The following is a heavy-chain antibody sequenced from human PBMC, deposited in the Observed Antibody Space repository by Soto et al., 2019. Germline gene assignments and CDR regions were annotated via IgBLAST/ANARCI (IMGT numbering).Heavy chain of an antibody. Sequence: SSVKVSCKDSGSTNSSNDIRWVMQAPGEGLEWMGGIIPIFGTANYAQKFQGRVTITADESTSTAYMELSSLRSEDTVVYYCATDYDSRTYYFDYRGQGTLVTVSS. V-gene: IGHV1-69*13. CDR3: ATDYDSRTYYFDY. CDR1: GSTNSSND. CDR2: IIPIFGTA. D-gene: IGHD3-22*01. J-gene: IGHJ4*02.